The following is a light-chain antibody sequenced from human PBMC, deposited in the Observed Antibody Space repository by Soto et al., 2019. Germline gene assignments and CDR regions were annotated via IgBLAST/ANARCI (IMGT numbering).Light chain of an antibody. CDR2: DVS. V-gene: IGLV2-14*01. Sequence: QSALTQPASVSGSPGQSITISCTGTGSDVGGYNYVSWYQQQPGKAPKLIIYDVSNWPSGVSDRFSGSKSGNTASLAISGLQAEDEADYYCSSSTGSGTYVFGTGTKVTVL. J-gene: IGLJ1*01. CDR1: GSDVGGYNY. CDR3: SSSTGSGTYV.